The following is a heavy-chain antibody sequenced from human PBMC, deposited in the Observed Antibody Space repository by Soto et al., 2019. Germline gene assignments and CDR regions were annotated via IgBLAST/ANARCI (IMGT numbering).Heavy chain of an antibody. Sequence: PGGSLRLSCAASGFTFSSYAMHWVRQAPGKGLEWVAVISYDGSNKYYADSVKGRFTISRDNSKNTLYLQMNSLRAEDTAVYYCARAPNSFYDSSGYYYEGPDYWGQGTLVTAPQ. CDR3: ARAPNSFYDSSGYYYEGPDY. J-gene: IGHJ4*02. V-gene: IGHV3-30-3*01. CDR1: GFTFSSYA. CDR2: ISYDGSNK. D-gene: IGHD3-22*01.